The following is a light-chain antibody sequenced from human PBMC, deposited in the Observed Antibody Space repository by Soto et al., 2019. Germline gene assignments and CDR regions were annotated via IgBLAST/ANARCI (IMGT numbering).Light chain of an antibody. V-gene: IGLV1-40*01. J-gene: IGLJ2*01. CDR2: GNT. CDR1: SSNLGAGND. CDR3: QSYDSSLGLV. Sequence: QSVLTQPPSVSGAPGQRVTISCTGRSSNLGAGNDAHWCRQVPGSAPKPLIFGNTNRPSGVPDRCSGSKSGTSASLAITGLQAEDEGDYYCQSYDSSLGLVFGGGTKLTVL.